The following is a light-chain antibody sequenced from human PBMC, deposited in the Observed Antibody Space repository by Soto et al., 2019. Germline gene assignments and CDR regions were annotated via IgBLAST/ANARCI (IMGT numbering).Light chain of an antibody. CDR2: AAS. CDR3: QQSYRNPVT. J-gene: IGKJ5*01. CDR1: ESIHPY. Sequence: DIHMTPPTSSLSASVGDRVTITCRASESIHPYLKWYHQKPGKAPKLLIFAASNWESGVPSRFSGSGAGTDCTVTISSLQPEYFATYYGQQSYRNPVTFGQGTRLDIK. V-gene: IGKV1-39*01.